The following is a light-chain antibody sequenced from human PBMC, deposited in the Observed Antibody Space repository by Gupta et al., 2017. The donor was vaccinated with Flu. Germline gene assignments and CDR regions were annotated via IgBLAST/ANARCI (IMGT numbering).Light chain of an antibody. Sequence: VKLTCTPTGGHGREDIAWHQQQPEKGPRVLMKVNGDGSHKKGDGIPDRFSGSTAGAARYLSISSLQSEDEADYYCQAWGPDIRVFGGGTRLTVL. CDR2: VNGDGSH. CDR3: QAWGPDIRV. V-gene: IGLV4-69*01. J-gene: IGLJ3*02. CDR1: GGHGRED.